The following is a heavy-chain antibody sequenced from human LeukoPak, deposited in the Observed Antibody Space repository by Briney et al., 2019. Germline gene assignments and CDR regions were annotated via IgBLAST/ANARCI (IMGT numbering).Heavy chain of an antibody. D-gene: IGHD2-21*02. V-gene: IGHV3-30*04. Sequence: GGSLRLSCAASGFTFSSYAMHWVRQAPGKGLEWVAVISYDGSNKYYADSVKGRFTISRDNSKNTLYLQMNSLRAEDTAVYYCARELYCGGDCYQMAYYFDYWGQGTLVTASS. CDR3: ARELYCGGDCYQMAYYFDY. CDR1: GFTFSSYA. CDR2: ISYDGSNK. J-gene: IGHJ4*02.